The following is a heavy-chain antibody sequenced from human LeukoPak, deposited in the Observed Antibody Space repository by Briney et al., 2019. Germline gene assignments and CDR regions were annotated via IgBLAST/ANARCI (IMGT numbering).Heavy chain of an antibody. D-gene: IGHD5-24*01. V-gene: IGHV3-21*01. CDR2: ISSSSSYI. CDR1: GFTFSSYS. CDR3: VRGGGRDGYFY. J-gene: IGHJ4*02. Sequence: GGSLRLSCAASGFTFSSYSMNWVRRAPGKGLEWVSSISSSSSYIYYADSVKGRFTISRDNSKNSLFLQMNSLRADDTAVYYCVRGGGRDGYFYWGQGTLVTVSS.